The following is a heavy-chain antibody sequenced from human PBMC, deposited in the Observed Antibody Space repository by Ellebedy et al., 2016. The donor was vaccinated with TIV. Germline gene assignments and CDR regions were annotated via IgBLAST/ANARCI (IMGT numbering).Heavy chain of an antibody. D-gene: IGHD3-10*01. CDR3: AGRRDTSGRVPLDKWFDP. CDR1: GGSFSGYY. J-gene: IGHJ5*02. CDR2: ITHIGST. Sequence: MPGGSLRLSCAVYGGSFSGYYWSWIRQPPGKGLEWLGEITHIGSTSFNPSLKSRVTISVDTSKSQFSLMLSSVTAADTAGYYCAGRRDTSGRVPLDKWFDPWGQGSLVTVSS. V-gene: IGHV4-34*01.